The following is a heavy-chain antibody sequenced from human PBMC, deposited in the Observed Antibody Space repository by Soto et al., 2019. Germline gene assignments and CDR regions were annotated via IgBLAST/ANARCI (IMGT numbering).Heavy chain of an antibody. V-gene: IGHV3-23*01. Sequence: EVQLLESGGGLVQPGGSLRLSCAASGCTFSSYAMSWVRQAPGKGLEWVSAISGSGGSTYYADSVKGRFTISRDNSKNTPYRQMNSLRAEDTAVYYCAKDPIVVVPPRRFDYWGQGTLVTVSS. D-gene: IGHD3-22*01. CDR3: AKDPIVVVPPRRFDY. CDR1: GCTFSSYA. J-gene: IGHJ4*02. CDR2: ISGSGGST.